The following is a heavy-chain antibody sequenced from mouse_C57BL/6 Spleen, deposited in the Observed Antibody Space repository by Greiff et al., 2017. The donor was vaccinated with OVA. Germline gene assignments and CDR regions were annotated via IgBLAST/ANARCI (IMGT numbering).Heavy chain of an antibody. J-gene: IGHJ3*01. Sequence: QVQLQQPGAELVKPGASVKLSCKASGYTFTSYWMHWVKQRPGQGLEWIGMIHPNSGSTNYNEKFKSKATLTVDKSSSTAYMQLSSLTSEDSAVYYCAKVDSSGTGFAYWGQGTLVTVSA. CDR2: IHPNSGST. D-gene: IGHD3-2*02. CDR3: AKVDSSGTGFAY. V-gene: IGHV1-64*01. CDR1: GYTFTSYW.